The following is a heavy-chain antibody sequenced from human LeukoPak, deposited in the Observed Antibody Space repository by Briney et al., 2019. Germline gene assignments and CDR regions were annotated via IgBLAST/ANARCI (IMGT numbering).Heavy chain of an antibody. CDR1: GGSFSGYY. CDR3: ARGRNWNYRPLYYFDY. CDR2: INHSGST. V-gene: IGHV4-34*01. Sequence: PSETLSLTCAVYGGSFSGYYWSWIRQPPGKGLEWIGEINHSGSTNYNPSLKSRVTISVDTSKNQFSLKLSSVTAADTAVYYCARGRNWNYRPLYYFDYWGQGTLVTVSS. D-gene: IGHD1-7*01. J-gene: IGHJ4*02.